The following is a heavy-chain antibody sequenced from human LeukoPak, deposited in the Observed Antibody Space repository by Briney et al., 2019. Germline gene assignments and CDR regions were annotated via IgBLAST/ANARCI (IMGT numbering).Heavy chain of an antibody. CDR2: INPNSGGT. CDR1: GYTFTGYY. D-gene: IGHD3-10*01. Sequence: GASVKVSCKASGYTFTGYYMHWVRQAPGQGLEWMGWINPNSGGTNYAQKFQGRVTMTRDTSISTAYMDLNSLRSEDTAVYYCAAMYTVREVIIGDDYWGQGTLVTVSS. V-gene: IGHV1-2*02. CDR3: AAMYTVREVIIGDDY. J-gene: IGHJ4*02.